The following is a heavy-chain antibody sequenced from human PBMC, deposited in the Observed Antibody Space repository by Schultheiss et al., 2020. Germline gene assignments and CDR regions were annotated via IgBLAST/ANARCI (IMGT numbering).Heavy chain of an antibody. D-gene: IGHD1-1*01. CDR2: IYYSGST. J-gene: IGHJ6*02. V-gene: IGHV4-31*11. CDR1: GYSISSGGYY. CDR3: AREPGENWPVQSYGMDV. Sequence: SETLSLTCAVSGYSISSGGYYWSWIRQHPGKGLEWIGYIYYSGSTYYNPSLKSRVTISVDTSKNQFSLKLSSVTAADTAVYYCAREPGENWPVQSYGMDVWGQGTTVTVSS.